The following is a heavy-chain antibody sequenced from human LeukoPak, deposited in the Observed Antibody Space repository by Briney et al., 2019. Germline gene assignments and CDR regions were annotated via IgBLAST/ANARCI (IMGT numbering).Heavy chain of an antibody. V-gene: IGHV3-30-3*01. Sequence: GGSLRLSCAASGFTFSSYAMHWVRQAPGKGLEWVAVISYDGSNKYYADSVKGRFTISRDNSKNTLYLQMNSLRAEDTAVYYCARSFKYCSGGSCYSPSYGMDVWGQGTTVTVSS. CDR3: ARSFKYCSGGSCYSPSYGMDV. CDR1: GFTFSSYA. J-gene: IGHJ6*02. D-gene: IGHD2-15*01. CDR2: ISYDGSNK.